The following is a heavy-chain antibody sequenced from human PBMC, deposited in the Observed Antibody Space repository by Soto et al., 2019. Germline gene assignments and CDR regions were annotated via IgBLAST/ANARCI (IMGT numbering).Heavy chain of an antibody. CDR2: ISYDSSNK. Sequence: VQLLESGGGLIQPGGSLRLSCAASGFTFSYGIHWLRQPPGKGLGWVAYISYDSSNKFYGDSVKGRFTISRDNSKNTQFLQMNSLRAEDTAVYYCAKLVIGYCSGNTCDDYWGQGTLVAVSS. J-gene: IGHJ4*02. D-gene: IGHD2-15*01. V-gene: IGHV3-30*18. CDR1: GFTFSYG. CDR3: AKLVIGYCSGNTCDDY.